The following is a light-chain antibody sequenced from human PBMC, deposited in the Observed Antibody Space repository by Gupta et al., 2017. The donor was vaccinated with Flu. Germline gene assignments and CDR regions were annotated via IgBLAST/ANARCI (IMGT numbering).Light chain of an antibody. CDR3: QQYGNSPLT. Sequence: VFTQSPGSLSLSPGERATLSCSASPSVSSSYLAWYQQKPGQAPRLLIYGASSRATGIPDRFSGSGSGTDFTLTISRLEPEDFAVYYCQQYGNSPLTFGQGTKVEIK. J-gene: IGKJ1*01. CDR1: PSVSSSY. V-gene: IGKV3-20*01. CDR2: GAS.